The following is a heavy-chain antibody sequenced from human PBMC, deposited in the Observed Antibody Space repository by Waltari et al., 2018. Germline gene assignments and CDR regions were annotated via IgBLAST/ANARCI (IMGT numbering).Heavy chain of an antibody. D-gene: IGHD3-16*01. J-gene: IGHJ5*02. V-gene: IGHV1-3*01. CDR1: GYTFTSYA. CDR2: INAGNGNT. CDR3: ARVDTYCKVGWGNWFDP. Sequence: QVQLVQSGAEVKKPGASVKVSCKASGYTFTSYAMHWVRQAPGQRLEWMGWINAGNGNTKYSQKFQGRVTITRDTSASTAYMELSSLRSEDTAVYYCARVDTYCKVGWGNWFDPWGQGTLVTVSS.